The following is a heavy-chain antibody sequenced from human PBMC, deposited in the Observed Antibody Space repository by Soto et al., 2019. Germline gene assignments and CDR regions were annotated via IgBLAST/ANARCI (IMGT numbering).Heavy chain of an antibody. Sequence: EVQLLESGGGLVQPGGSLRLSCAASGFTFSSYAMSWVRQAPGKGLEWVSAISGSGGSTYYADSVKGRFTISRDNSKNTLEPQMNRLRAEDTAVDYCAKESGYVLALDYWGQGTLVTVSS. CDR3: AKESGYVLALDY. V-gene: IGHV3-23*01. CDR1: GFTFSSYA. J-gene: IGHJ4*02. CDR2: ISGSGGST. D-gene: IGHD3-3*01.